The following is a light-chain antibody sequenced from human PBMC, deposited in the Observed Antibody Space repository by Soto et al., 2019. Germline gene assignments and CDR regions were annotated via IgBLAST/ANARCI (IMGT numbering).Light chain of an antibody. CDR3: QQYGGSPLWT. J-gene: IGKJ1*01. CDR2: GAS. Sequence: EILLTQSPGSLSLSPGERATLSCRASQSVSSTYLAWYQQKPGQAPRLLIYGASSRATGIPDRFSGSGSGTDFTLTISRLEPEDFAVYYCQQYGGSPLWTFGQGTKVDIK. V-gene: IGKV3-20*01. CDR1: QSVSSTY.